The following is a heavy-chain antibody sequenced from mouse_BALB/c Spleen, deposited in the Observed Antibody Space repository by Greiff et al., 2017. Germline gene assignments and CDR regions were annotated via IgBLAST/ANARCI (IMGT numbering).Heavy chain of an antibody. CDR3: ARSTMITVYAMDY. CDR2: INPSTGYT. J-gene: IGHJ4*01. Sequence: VKLMESGAELAKPGASVKMSCKASGYTFTSYWMHWVNQRPGQGLEWIGYINPSTGYTEYNQKFKDKATLTADKSSSTAYMQLSSLTSEDSAVYYCARSTMITVYAMDYWGQGTSVTVSS. D-gene: IGHD2-4*01. CDR1: GYTFTSYW. V-gene: IGHV1-7*01.